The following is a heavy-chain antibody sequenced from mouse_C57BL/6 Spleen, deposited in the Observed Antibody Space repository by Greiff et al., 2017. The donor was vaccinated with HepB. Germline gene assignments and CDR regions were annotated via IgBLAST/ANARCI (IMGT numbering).Heavy chain of an antibody. CDR3: TGGYFDV. J-gene: IGHJ1*03. V-gene: IGHV6-3*01. Sequence: DVQLVESGGGLVQPGGSMKLSCVASGFTFSNYWMNWVRQSPAKGLEWVAQIRLKSDNYATHYAESVKGRFTISRDDSKSSVYLQMNNLRAEDTGIYYCTGGYFDVWGTGTTVTVSS. CDR2: IRLKSDNYAT. CDR1: GFTFSNYW.